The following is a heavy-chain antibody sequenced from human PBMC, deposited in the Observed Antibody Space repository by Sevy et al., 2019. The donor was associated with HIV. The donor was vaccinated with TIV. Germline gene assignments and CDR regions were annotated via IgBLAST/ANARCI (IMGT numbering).Heavy chain of an antibody. J-gene: IGHJ6*02. Sequence: GGFLRLSCAASGFSFNTFSMNWVRQRPEKGLERVSSISSSSNYIFYADSVKGRFTISRDNAKDSLYLQMNSLRAEDTAVYSCVRDQKGQYSAYDGAGYYGMNVWGPGTTVTVSS. CDR1: GFSFNTFS. CDR2: ISSSSNYI. CDR3: VRDQKGQYSAYDGAGYYGMNV. D-gene: IGHD5-12*01. V-gene: IGHV3-21*01.